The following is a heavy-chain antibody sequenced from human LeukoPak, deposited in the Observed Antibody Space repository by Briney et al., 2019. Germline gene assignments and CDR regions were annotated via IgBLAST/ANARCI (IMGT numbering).Heavy chain of an antibody. V-gene: IGHV4-61*01. Sequence: SETLSLTCTVSGGSISSGSYYWSWIRQPPGKGLEWIGYIYYSGSTNYNPSLKSRVTISVDTSKNQFSLKLSSVTAADTAVYYCERGPFGYSSSWYEDYWGQGTLVTVSS. CDR2: IYYSGST. D-gene: IGHD6-13*01. CDR3: ERGPFGYSSSWYEDY. CDR1: GGSISSGSYY. J-gene: IGHJ4*02.